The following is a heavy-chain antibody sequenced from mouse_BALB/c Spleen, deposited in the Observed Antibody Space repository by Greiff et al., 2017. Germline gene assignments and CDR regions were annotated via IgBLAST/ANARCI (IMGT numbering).Heavy chain of an antibody. D-gene: IGHD1-1*01. J-gene: IGHJ4*01. V-gene: IGHV3-2*02. CDR3: ARGGGSSYEDAMDY. CDR2: ISYSGST. Sequence: EVQLVESGPGLVKPSQSLSLTCTVTGYSITSDYAWNWIRQFPGNKLEWMGYISYSGSTSYNPSLKSRISITRDTSKNQFFLQLNSVTTEDTATYYCARGGGSSYEDAMDYWGQGTSVTVSS. CDR1: GYSITSDYA.